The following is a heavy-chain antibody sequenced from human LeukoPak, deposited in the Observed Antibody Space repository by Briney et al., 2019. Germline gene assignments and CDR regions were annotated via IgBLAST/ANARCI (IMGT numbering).Heavy chain of an antibody. CDR2: MNPNSGNT. D-gene: IGHD4-17*01. Sequence: ASVKVSRKASGYTFTSYDINWVRQATGQGLEWMGWMNPNSGNTGYAQKLQGRVTMTRNTSISTAYMELSSLRSEDTAVYYCARDYGDYEFYYYGMDVWGQGTTVTVSS. V-gene: IGHV1-8*01. CDR1: GYTFTSYD. J-gene: IGHJ6*02. CDR3: ARDYGDYEFYYYGMDV.